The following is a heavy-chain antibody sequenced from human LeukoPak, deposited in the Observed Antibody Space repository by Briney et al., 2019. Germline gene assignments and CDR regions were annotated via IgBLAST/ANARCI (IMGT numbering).Heavy chain of an antibody. CDR1: GFLFSDFA. V-gene: IGHV3-49*03. J-gene: IGHJ6*02. Sequence: PGGSLTLSCTASGFLFSDFAINWFRQAPGQGLEGVGFIRSKDYGWTTEYAQSVKSRFTISRDETKSIAYLQMNSLKTEDTAVYYCTRGQEGNYYYFGMDVWGHGTTVTVSS. CDR2: IRSKDYGWTT. CDR3: TRGQEGNYYYFGMDV.